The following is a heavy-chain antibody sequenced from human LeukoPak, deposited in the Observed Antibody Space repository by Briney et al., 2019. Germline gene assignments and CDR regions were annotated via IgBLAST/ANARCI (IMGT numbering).Heavy chain of an antibody. CDR3: AKGQRFLEWSINNWFDP. V-gene: IGHV3-11*01. J-gene: IGHJ5*02. Sequence: KSGGSLRLSCAASGFTFSDYYMSWIRQAPGKGLEWVSYISSSGTTIYYTDSVRGRFTISRDNAKNSLYLQMNSLRAEDTAVYYCAKGQRFLEWSINNWFDPWGQGTLVTVSS. CDR2: ISSSGTTI. D-gene: IGHD3-3*01. CDR1: GFTFSDYY.